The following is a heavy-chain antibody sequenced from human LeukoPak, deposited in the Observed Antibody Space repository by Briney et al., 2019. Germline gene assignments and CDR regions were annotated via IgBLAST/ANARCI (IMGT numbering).Heavy chain of an antibody. D-gene: IGHD4-17*01. CDR1: GGSISSGDYY. J-gene: IGHJ6*03. V-gene: IGHV4-30-4*08. Sequence: SETLSLTRTVSGGSISSGDYYWSWIRQPPGKGLEWIGYIYYSGSTYYNPSLKSRVTISVDTSKNQFSLKLSSVTAADTAVYYCASTTVTSPLDYYYYMDVWGKGTTVTVSS. CDR3: ASTTVTSPLDYYYYMDV. CDR2: IYYSGST.